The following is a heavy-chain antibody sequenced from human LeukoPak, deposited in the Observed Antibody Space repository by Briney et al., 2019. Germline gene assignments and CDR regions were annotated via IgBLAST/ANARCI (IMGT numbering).Heavy chain of an antibody. D-gene: IGHD1-26*01. J-gene: IGHJ4*02. CDR2: ISSSGSTI. V-gene: IGHV3-48*03. CDR1: GLTFSSYE. CDR3: ARGLGYSGSYQTFDY. Sequence: GGSLRLSCAASGLTFSSYEMNWVRQAPGKGLEWVSYISSSGSTIYYADSVKGRFTISRDNAKNSLYLQMNSLRAEDTAVYYCARGLGYSGSYQTFDYWGQGTLVTVSS.